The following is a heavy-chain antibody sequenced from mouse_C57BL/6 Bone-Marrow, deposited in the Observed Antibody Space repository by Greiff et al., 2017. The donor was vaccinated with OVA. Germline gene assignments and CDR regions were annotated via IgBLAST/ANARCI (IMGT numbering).Heavy chain of an antibody. Sequence: EVQGVESVAELVRPGASVKLSCTASGFNIKNTYMHWVKQRPEQGLEWIGRIDPANGNTKYAPKFQGKATITADTSSNTAYLQLSSLTSEGTAIYYCASGSSYWYFDVWGTGTTVTVSS. D-gene: IGHD1-1*01. CDR3: ASGSSYWYFDV. V-gene: IGHV14-3*01. CDR1: GFNIKNTY. J-gene: IGHJ1*03. CDR2: IDPANGNT.